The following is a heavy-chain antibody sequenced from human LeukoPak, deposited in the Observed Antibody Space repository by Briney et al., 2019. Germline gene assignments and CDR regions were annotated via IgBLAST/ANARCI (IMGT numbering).Heavy chain of an antibody. D-gene: IGHD6-13*01. V-gene: IGHV1-2*02. CDR3: ARGEAASTYYYYYYMDV. CDR2: INPNSGGT. Sequence: ASVKVSCKASGYTFTGYYMRWVRQAPGHGLEWMGWINPNSGGTNYAQKFQGRVTMTRDTSISTAYMELSRLRSDDTAVYYCARGEAASTYYYYYYMDVWGKGTTVTVSS. CDR1: GYTFTGYY. J-gene: IGHJ6*03.